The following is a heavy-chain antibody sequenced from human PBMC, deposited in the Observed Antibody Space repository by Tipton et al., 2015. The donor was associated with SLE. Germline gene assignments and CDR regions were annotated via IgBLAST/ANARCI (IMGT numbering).Heavy chain of an antibody. CDR1: GGSISSHY. CDR2: IYYSGST. J-gene: IGHJ2*01. D-gene: IGHD6-19*01. Sequence: TLSLTCTVSGGSISSHYWSWIRQPPGKGLEWIGYIYYSGSTNYNPSLKSRVTISVDTSKNQFSLKLSSVTAADTAVYYCARDRRSGWSYWYFDLWGRGTLITVSS. V-gene: IGHV4-59*11. CDR3: ARDRRSGWSYWYFDL.